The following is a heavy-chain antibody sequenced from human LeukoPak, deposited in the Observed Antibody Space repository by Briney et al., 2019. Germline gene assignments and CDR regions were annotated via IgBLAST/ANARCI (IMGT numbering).Heavy chain of an antibody. Sequence: GGSLRLSCAASGFTVSSNYMSWVRQAPGKGLMWVSVICSGGSTYYADSVKGRFTISRDNSKNTLYLQMNSLRAEDTAVYYCAREIIQLPGYFDYWGQGTLVTVSS. CDR2: ICSGGST. D-gene: IGHD5-18*01. V-gene: IGHV3-53*01. CDR1: GFTVSSNY. CDR3: AREIIQLPGYFDY. J-gene: IGHJ4*02.